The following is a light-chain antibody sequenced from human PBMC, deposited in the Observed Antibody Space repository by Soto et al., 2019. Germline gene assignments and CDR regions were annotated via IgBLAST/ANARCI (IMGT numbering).Light chain of an antibody. CDR1: PTIYSN. Sequence: IGMTQSPATLSVSPGERATLACRASPTIYSNVAWYQQRPGQPPRLLIYRASSRATGIPARFSGSGSGTEFTLTINSLQSEDFAVYYCQQYRNLWTFGQGTKVDIK. V-gene: IGKV3-15*01. CDR3: QQYRNLWT. J-gene: IGKJ1*01. CDR2: RAS.